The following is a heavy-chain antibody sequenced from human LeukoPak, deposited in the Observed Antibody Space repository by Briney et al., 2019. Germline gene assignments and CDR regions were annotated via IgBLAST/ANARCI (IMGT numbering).Heavy chain of an antibody. CDR1: GFTFASYA. Sequence: GGSLRLSCAASGFTFASYAMSWVRQAPGKGLEWVSIISGSGGSTYYVDSVKGRFTISRDNSKNTLYLQMNSLRAEDTAVYYCAKDCSSTSCFWGYWGQGTLVTVSS. D-gene: IGHD2-2*01. V-gene: IGHV3-23*01. CDR3: AKDCSSTSCFWGY. CDR2: ISGSGGST. J-gene: IGHJ4*02.